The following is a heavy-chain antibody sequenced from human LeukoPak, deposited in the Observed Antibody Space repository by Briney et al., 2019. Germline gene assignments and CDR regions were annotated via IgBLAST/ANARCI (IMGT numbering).Heavy chain of an antibody. J-gene: IGHJ4*02. CDR1: GFTFSSYW. V-gene: IGHV3-74*01. Sequence: GGSLRLSCAASGFTFSSYWMHWVRQAPGKGLVWVSRINSDGSSTSYADSVKGRFTISRDNAKNTLYLQMNSLRAEDTAVYYCARGVSSGYEGGRFDYWGQGTLVTVSS. CDR3: ARGVSSGYEGGRFDY. CDR2: INSDGSST. D-gene: IGHD3-22*01.